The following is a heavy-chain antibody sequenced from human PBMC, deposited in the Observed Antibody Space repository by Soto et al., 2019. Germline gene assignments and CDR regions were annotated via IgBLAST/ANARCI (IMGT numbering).Heavy chain of an antibody. J-gene: IGHJ3*02. Sequence: EVQLVETGGGLVQPGGSLRLSCAASGFTFSSYWMHWVRQAPGKGLVWVSRIHSDGSSTSYADSVKGRFTISRDNAKNTLYLQMNSLRAEDTAVYYCARGGYQLLFAFDIWGQGTMVTVSS. CDR2: IHSDGSST. CDR1: GFTFSSYW. V-gene: IGHV3-74*01. D-gene: IGHD2-2*01. CDR3: ARGGYQLLFAFDI.